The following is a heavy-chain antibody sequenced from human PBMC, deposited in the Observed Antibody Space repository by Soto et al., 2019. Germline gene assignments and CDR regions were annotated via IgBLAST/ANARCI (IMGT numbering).Heavy chain of an antibody. J-gene: IGHJ6*02. D-gene: IGHD5-12*01. V-gene: IGHV2-26*01. CDR1: GFSLSNARMG. Sequence: QVTLKESGPVLVKPTETLTLTCTVSGFSLSNARMGVSWIRQPPGKALEWLAHIFSNDEKSYSTSLKSRLTISTDXXKXQXXLTVPNMDPVDTATYYCARIEEMATTTNYYYGMDVWGQGTTVTVSS. CDR2: IFSNDEK. CDR3: ARIEEMATTTNYYYGMDV.